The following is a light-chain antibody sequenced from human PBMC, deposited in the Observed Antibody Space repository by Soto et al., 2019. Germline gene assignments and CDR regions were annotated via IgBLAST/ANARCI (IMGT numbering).Light chain of an antibody. CDR1: QSVSSY. V-gene: IGKV3-11*01. Sequence: EIVLTQSPATLSLSPEERATLSCRASQSVSSYLAWYQQKPGQAPRLLIYDASNRATGIPARFSGSGSGTDFTLTISRLEPEDFAVYYCQQRSNWPPLTFGPGTKVDIK. J-gene: IGKJ3*01. CDR3: QQRSNWPPLT. CDR2: DAS.